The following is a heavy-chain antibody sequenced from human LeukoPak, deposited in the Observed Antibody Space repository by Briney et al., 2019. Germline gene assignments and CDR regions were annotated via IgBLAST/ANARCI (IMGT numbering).Heavy chain of an antibody. CDR2: INHSGSA. D-gene: IGHD1-1*01. Sequence: SETLSLTCAVDGGSFSHYYWSWIRQPPGKGLEWMGNINHSGSANYNPSLKSRIFISVDTSKNHFSLKLSSVTAGDTAIYFCAGQPPAGAWNGGTLDIWGQGTMVTVSS. J-gene: IGHJ3*02. CDR3: AGQPPAGAWNGGTLDI. V-gene: IGHV4-34*01. CDR1: GGSFSHYY.